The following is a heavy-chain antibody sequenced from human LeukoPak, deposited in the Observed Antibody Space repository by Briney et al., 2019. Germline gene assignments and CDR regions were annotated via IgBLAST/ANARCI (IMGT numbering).Heavy chain of an antibody. D-gene: IGHD5-12*01. CDR2: IFNGGST. J-gene: IGHJ4*02. CDR3: ARGGYSGYDADY. V-gene: IGHV3-53*01. CDR1: GFAVSSNH. Sequence: PGGSLRLSCAASGFAVSSNHMNWVRQAPGKGLEWVSVIFNGGSTYYADSVKGRFTISRDNSKNTLYLQMNSLRAEDTAVYYCARGGYSGYDADYWGQGTLVTVSS.